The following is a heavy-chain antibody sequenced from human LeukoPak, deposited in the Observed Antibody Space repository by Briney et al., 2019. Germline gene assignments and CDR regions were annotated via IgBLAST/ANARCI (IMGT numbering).Heavy chain of an antibody. Sequence: ASVKVSCKASGGTFRNYVISWVRQAPGQGLEWMGGIIPIFGAANYGQSSQGRVTITADESTSTAYMELSSLRSEDTAVYYCAREGGVSGVYSSSSGDYYYYYMDVWGKGTTVTVSS. D-gene: IGHD6-6*01. CDR3: AREGGVSGVYSSSSGDYYYYYMDV. CDR2: IIPIFGAA. J-gene: IGHJ6*03. V-gene: IGHV1-69*01. CDR1: GGTFRNYV.